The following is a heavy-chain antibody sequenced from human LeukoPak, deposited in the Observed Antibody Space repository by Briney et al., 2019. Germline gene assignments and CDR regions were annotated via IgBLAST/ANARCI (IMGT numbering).Heavy chain of an antibody. J-gene: IGHJ4*02. D-gene: IGHD5-24*01. V-gene: IGHV3-30*04. Sequence: GGSLRLSCAASGFTFSSYAMHWVRQAPGKGLEWVAVISYDGSNKYYADSVKGRFTISRDNSKNTLYLQMNSLRAEDTAVYYCARALRGDGYNLGYSGQGTLVTVSS. CDR2: ISYDGSNK. CDR3: ARALRGDGYNLGY. CDR1: GFTFSSYA.